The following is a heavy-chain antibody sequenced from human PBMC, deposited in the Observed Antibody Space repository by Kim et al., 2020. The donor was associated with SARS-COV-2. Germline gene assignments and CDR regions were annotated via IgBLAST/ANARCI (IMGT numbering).Heavy chain of an antibody. J-gene: IGHJ5*02. CDR1: GGSISTYY. Sequence: SETLSLTCTVSGGSISTYYWSWLRQSPGAGLEWIGYVYYTGDTNYNPSLKSRVTISVDTSKDQFSLRLSSVTAADTAVYFCARRDRYGYDNYFDPWGQGT. D-gene: IGHD5-18*01. CDR2: VYYTGDT. V-gene: IGHV4-59*08. CDR3: ARRDRYGYDNYFDP.